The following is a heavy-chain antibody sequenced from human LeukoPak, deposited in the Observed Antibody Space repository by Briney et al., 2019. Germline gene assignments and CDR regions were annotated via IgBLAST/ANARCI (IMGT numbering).Heavy chain of an antibody. V-gene: IGHV4-31*03. CDR2: IYYSGST. J-gene: IGHJ4*02. CDR3: ARDLGYSSGWYVGYFDY. Sequence: PSETLSLTCTVSGGSISSGGYYWSWIRQHPGKGLEWIGYIYYSGSTYYNPSLKSRVTISVDTSKNQFSLMLSSVTAADTAVYYCARDLGYSSGWYVGYFDYWGQGTLVTVSS. CDR1: GGSISSGGYY. D-gene: IGHD6-19*01.